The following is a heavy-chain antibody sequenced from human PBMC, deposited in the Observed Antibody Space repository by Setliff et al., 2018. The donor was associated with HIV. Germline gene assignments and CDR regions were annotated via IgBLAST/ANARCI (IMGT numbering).Heavy chain of an antibody. D-gene: IGHD6-13*01. Sequence: SETLSLTCAVSNYSISSGYYWGWIRQSPGKGLEWIGSTYHSGSTYSNPSLKSRVTMSIDTSKNQLSLKLRSVTAADTAVYYCARHRDPPGTSWIYYYYYMDLWGEGTTVTVSS. J-gene: IGHJ6*03. V-gene: IGHV4-38-2*01. CDR2: TYHSGST. CDR3: ARHRDPPGTSWIYYYYYMDL. CDR1: NYSISSGYY.